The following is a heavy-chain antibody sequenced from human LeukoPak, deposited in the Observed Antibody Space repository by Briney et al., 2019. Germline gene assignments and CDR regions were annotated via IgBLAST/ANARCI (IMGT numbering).Heavy chain of an antibody. CDR2: TYYGSTWYN. CDR3: ARRLTQYDCFDP. V-gene: IGHV6-1*01. J-gene: IGHJ5*02. D-gene: IGHD2-2*01. Sequence: SQTLSLTCAISGDSVSSNSVTWNWIRQSPSRGLEWLGRTYYGSTWYNDYAVTVRGRITVNPDTSKNQFSLHLNSVTPEDTAVYYCARRLTQYDCFDPWGQGILVTVSS. CDR1: GDSVSSNSVT.